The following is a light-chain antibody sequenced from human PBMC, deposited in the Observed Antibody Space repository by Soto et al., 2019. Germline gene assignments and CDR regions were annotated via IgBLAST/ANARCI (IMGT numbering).Light chain of an antibody. Sequence: EVGLTQSPGTLSLSPGERATLSCRASQSVSSNYLAWYQQKPGQAPRLLIYGASSRATGIPDRFSGSGSGTEFTLTISRLEPEDFAVYYCQQYGGSPRTFGQGTKVDI. J-gene: IGKJ1*01. CDR2: GAS. V-gene: IGKV3-20*01. CDR3: QQYGGSPRT. CDR1: QSVSSNY.